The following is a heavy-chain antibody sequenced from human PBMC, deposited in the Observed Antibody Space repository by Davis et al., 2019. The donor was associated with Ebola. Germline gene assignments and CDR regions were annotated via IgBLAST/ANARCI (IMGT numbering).Heavy chain of an antibody. V-gene: IGHV1-18*01. CDR2: ISAYNGNT. J-gene: IGHJ5*01. CDR3: AREAGATTRIYDS. D-gene: IGHD1-26*01. CDR1: SYTFTSYG. Sequence: ASVKVSCKASSYTFTSYGFSWVRQAPGQGLEWMGWISAYNGNTNYAQKLQGRVTMTTGTSRSTAYMELRSLRSDDTAVYYCAREAGATTRIYDSWGQGTLVTVSS.